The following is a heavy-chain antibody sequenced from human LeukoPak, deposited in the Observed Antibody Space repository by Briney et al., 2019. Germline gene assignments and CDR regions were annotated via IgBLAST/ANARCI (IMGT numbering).Heavy chain of an antibody. CDR1: GYTFTSYG. CDR2: ISAHNGNT. V-gene: IGHV1-18*01. CDR3: ATSSTGQLLMSY. J-gene: IGHJ4*02. Sequence: ASVKASCKASGYTFTSYGISWVRQAPGQGLEWMGWISAHNGNTNYAQKLQGRVTVTRDTSTRVVYMEMSSLTSEDTSVYYCATSSTGQLLMSYWGQGTLVTVSS. D-gene: IGHD4-17*01.